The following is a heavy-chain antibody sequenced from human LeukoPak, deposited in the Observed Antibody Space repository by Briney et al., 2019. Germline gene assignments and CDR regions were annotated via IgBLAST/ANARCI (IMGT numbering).Heavy chain of an antibody. Sequence: SETLSLTCTVSGGSISSSSYYWGWIRQPPGKGLEWIGSIYYSGSTYYNPSLKSRVTISVDTSKNQFSLKLSSVTAADTAVYYCARHDYHDILTGYYPFDYWGQGTLVTVSS. CDR3: ARHDYHDILTGYYPFDY. J-gene: IGHJ4*02. CDR1: GGSISSSSYY. V-gene: IGHV4-39*01. D-gene: IGHD3-9*01. CDR2: IYYSGST.